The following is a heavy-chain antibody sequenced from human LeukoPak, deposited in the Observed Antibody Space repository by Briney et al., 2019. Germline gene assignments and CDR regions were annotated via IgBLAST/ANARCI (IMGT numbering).Heavy chain of an antibody. CDR3: ARRRSVWFGESNWFDP. D-gene: IGHD3-10*01. J-gene: IGHJ5*02. CDR2: INHSGST. V-gene: IGHV4-34*01. Sequence: SETLSLTCAVYGGSFSGYYWSWIRQPPGKGLEWIGEINHSGSTNYNPSLKSRVTISVDTSKNQFSLKLSSVTAADTAVYYCARRRSVWFGESNWFDPWGQGTLVTVSS. CDR1: GGSFSGYY.